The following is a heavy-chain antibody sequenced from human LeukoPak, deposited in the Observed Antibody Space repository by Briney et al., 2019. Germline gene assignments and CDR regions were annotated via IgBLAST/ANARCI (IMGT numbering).Heavy chain of an antibody. Sequence: SETLSLTFAVYGGSFSGYYWSWIRQPPGKGLEWIGEINHSGSTNYNPSLKSRVTISVDTSKNQFSLKLSSVTAADTAVYYCARGGQKLRYFDWLAPHNWFDPWGQGTLVTVSS. D-gene: IGHD3-9*01. CDR3: ARGGQKLRYFDWLAPHNWFDP. V-gene: IGHV4-34*01. CDR1: GGSFSGYY. CDR2: INHSGST. J-gene: IGHJ5*02.